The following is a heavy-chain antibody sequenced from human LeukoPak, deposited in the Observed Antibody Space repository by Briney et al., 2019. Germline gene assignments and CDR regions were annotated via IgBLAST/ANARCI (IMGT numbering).Heavy chain of an antibody. D-gene: IGHD3-9*01. J-gene: IGHJ4*02. CDR2: ISSSSSYI. CDR3: ARGATRGRYFDWSLRAQFDY. CDR1: GFTFTSYS. Sequence: GGSLRLSCAASGFTFTSYSMSCVRQAPGKGLEWVSSISSSSSYIYYAHSLKGRFTISTDNAKKSLYLQMNSLRAEDTAVSYCARGATRGRYFDWSLRAQFDYWGQGTLVTVSS. V-gene: IGHV3-21*01.